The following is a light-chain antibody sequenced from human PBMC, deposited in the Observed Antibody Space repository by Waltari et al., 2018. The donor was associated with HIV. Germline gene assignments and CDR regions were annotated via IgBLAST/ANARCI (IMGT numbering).Light chain of an antibody. CDR1: SLGDKY. Sequence: SHELTQPPSVSVSPGQTASITCSGDSLGDKYASWYQQKTGQSPVLVIYQDDKRPSEIPERFSGSNSGNTATLTITGTQAMDEADYYCQAWDSSTVLFGGGTKLTVL. CDR2: QDD. CDR3: QAWDSSTVL. V-gene: IGLV3-1*01. J-gene: IGLJ2*01.